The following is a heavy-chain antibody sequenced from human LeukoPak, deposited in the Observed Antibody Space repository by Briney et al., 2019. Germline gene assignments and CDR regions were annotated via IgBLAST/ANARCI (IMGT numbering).Heavy chain of an antibody. V-gene: IGHV3-23*01. CDR3: ARDLDY. J-gene: IGHJ4*02. CDR2: ICKSGGST. Sequence: GGSLRLSCAGSGFTFSSYAMSWVRQAAGRGLEWVSAICKSGGSTYYADSVKGRFTISRDNSKNTLYLQMNSLRAEDTAVYYCARDLDYWGQGTLVTVSS. CDR1: GFTFSSYA.